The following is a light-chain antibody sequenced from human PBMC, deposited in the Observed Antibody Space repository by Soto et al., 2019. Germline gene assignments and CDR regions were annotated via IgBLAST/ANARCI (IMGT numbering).Light chain of an antibody. CDR2: SNN. V-gene: IGLV1-44*01. J-gene: IGLJ3*02. Sequence: QSVLTQPPSASGTPGQRVTISCSGSSSNIGSNTVNGYQQLPGTAPKLLIYSNNQRPSGVPDRFSGSKSGTSASLAISGLQSEDEADYYCAAWDDSLNGWVFGGGTKVTVL. CDR3: AAWDDSLNGWV. CDR1: SSNIGSNT.